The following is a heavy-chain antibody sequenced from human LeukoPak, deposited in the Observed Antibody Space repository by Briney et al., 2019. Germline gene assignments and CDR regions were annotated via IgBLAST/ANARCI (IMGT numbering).Heavy chain of an antibody. Sequence: PETLSLTCTVSGGSISSSSYYWGWTRQPPGKGLEWIGSIYYSGSTYYNPSLKIRVTISVDTSKNQFSLKLSSVTAADTAVYYCARHNGDPTPEAFDIWGQGTMVTVSS. J-gene: IGHJ3*02. CDR1: GGSISSSSYY. CDR2: IYYSGST. V-gene: IGHV4-39*01. CDR3: ARHNGDPTPEAFDI. D-gene: IGHD4-17*01.